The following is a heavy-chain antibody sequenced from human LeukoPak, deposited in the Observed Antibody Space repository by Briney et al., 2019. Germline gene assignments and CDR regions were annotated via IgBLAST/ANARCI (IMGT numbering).Heavy chain of an antibody. CDR3: ARSMNWSDY. D-gene: IGHD2-21*01. Sequence: PSETLSLPCSLWGRLLRISSYLWPRIRQPPGKGLQWIGSIYYSGTTYYSPSLKSRVTISVDTSKNQFSLKLSSVTAADTAVYFCARSMNWSDYWGQGTLVTVSS. J-gene: IGHJ4*02. CDR1: GRLLRISSYL. V-gene: IGHV4-39*01. CDR2: IYYSGTT.